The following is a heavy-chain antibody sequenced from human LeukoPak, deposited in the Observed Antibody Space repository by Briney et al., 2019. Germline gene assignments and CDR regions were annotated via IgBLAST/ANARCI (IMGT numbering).Heavy chain of an antibody. J-gene: IGHJ6*02. V-gene: IGHV1-69*13. D-gene: IGHD3-10*01. CDR1: GGTFSSYA. CDR3: GGSGRLLDYYYGMDV. Sequence: SVKVSCKASGGTFSSYAISWVRQAPGQGLEWMGGIIPIFGTANYAQKFQDRVTITADESTSTAYMELSSLRSEDTAVYYCGGSGRLLDYYYGMDVWGQGTTVTVSS. CDR2: IIPIFGTA.